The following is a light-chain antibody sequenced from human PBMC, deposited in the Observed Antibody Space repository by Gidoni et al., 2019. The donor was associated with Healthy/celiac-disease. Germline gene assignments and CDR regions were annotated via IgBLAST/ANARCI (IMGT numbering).Light chain of an antibody. CDR3: CSYAGSSTWV. Sequence: QSALTQPAPWSGSPGQSTTISCTGTSSAVGSYNLVSWYQQHPGKAPNLMIYEGSKWPSEVSNRFCGSKSGNTASLTISGLQAEDEADYYCCSYAGSSTWVFGGGTKLTVL. V-gene: IGLV2-23*01. J-gene: IGLJ3*02. CDR1: SSAVGSYNL. CDR2: EGS.